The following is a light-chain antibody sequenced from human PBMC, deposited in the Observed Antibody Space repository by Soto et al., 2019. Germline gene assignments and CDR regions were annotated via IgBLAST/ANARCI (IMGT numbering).Light chain of an antibody. Sequence: AIQMTQSPSSLSASVGDRVTITCRASQDIRNDLAWYQQKPGKPPKLLIYGASTLQSGVPSRFSGSRSGTDFTLAISSLQPEDFASYYCQQYNSYWTFGQGTKVDIK. CDR3: QQYNSYWT. CDR1: QDIRND. J-gene: IGKJ1*01. CDR2: GAS. V-gene: IGKV1-6*01.